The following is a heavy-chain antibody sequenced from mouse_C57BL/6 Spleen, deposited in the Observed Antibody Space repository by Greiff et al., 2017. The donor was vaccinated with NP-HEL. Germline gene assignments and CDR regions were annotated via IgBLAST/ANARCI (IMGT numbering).Heavy chain of an antibody. D-gene: IGHD1-1*01. J-gene: IGHJ4*01. CDR1: GYTFTSYW. Sequence: QVQLQQPGAELVKPGASVKMSCKASGYTFTSYWITWVKQRPGQGLEWIGDIYPGSGSTNYNEKFKSKATLTVDTSSSTAYMQLSSLTSEDSAVYYWARGDYGSSPYAMDYWGQGTSVTVSS. CDR3: ARGDYGSSPYAMDY. V-gene: IGHV1-55*01. CDR2: IYPGSGST.